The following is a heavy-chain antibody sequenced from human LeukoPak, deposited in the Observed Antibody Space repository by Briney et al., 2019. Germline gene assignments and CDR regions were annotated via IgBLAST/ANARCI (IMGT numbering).Heavy chain of an antibody. J-gene: IGHJ4*02. D-gene: IGHD3-10*01. CDR2: IYNSGSSGST. CDR1: GGSINTYY. Sequence: PSETLSLTCTVSGGSINTYYWSWIRQPPGKGLEWIGYIYNSGSSGSTNSNPSLKSRVTISVDTSKNQFSPKLSSVTAADTAVYYCARYYYDSGTNYNFFDYWGQGTLVTVSS. V-gene: IGHV4-59*01. CDR3: ARYYYDSGTNYNFFDY.